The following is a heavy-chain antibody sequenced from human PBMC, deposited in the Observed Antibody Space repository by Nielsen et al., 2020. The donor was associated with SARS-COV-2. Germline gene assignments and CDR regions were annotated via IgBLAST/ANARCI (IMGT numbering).Heavy chain of an antibody. Sequence: GESLKISCAASGFTFSSYGMHWVRQAPGKGLEWVAVISYDGSNKYYADSVKGRFTISRDNSKNTLYLQMNSLRAEDTAVYYCAKDRLRYCSGGSCSTDAFDIWGQGTMVTVSS. D-gene: IGHD2-15*01. V-gene: IGHV3-30*18. CDR3: AKDRLRYCSGGSCSTDAFDI. CDR2: ISYDGSNK. J-gene: IGHJ3*02. CDR1: GFTFSSYG.